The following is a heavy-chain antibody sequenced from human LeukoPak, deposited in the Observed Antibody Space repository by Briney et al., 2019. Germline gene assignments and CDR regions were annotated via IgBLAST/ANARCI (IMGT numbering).Heavy chain of an antibody. CDR1: GGSISSGSYY. CDR3: ARGLGATGWFDP. J-gene: IGHJ5*02. Sequence: SETLSLTCTVSGGSISSGSYYWSWIRQPPGKGLEWIGYIYYSGSTNYNPSLKSRVTISVDTSKNQFSLKLSSVTAADTAVYYCARGLGATGWFDPWGQGTLVTVSS. V-gene: IGHV4-61*01. D-gene: IGHD1-26*01. CDR2: IYYSGST.